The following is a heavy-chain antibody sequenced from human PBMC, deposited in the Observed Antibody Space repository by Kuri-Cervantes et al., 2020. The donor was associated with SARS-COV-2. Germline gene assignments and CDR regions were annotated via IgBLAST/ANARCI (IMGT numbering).Heavy chain of an antibody. CDR3: AKGKYYYDSSGYYY. CDR2: ISGSGGST. J-gene: IGHJ4*02. V-gene: IGHV3-23*01. CDR1: GFTFSNYC. Sequence: GGSLRLSCAASGFTFSNYCMTWVRQAPGKGLEWVSAISGSGGSTYYADSVKGRFTISRDNSKNTLYLQMNSLRAEDTAVYYCAKGKYYYDSSGYYYWGQGTLVTVSS. D-gene: IGHD3-22*01.